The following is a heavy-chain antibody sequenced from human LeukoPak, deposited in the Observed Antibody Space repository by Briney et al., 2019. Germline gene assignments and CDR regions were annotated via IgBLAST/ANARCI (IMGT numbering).Heavy chain of an antibody. D-gene: IGHD1-26*01. V-gene: IGHV1-69*08. J-gene: IGHJ5*02. CDR1: GGTPRSHI. CDR2: ITPIIDSA. CDR3: TRVNLRGSQYNWFDP. Sequence: ASVKVSCKASGGTPRSHIFSWVRQAPGQGLEWMGRITPIIDSAKYAQNFQDRVTITADTSTATIYMELSSLTFEDTAVYFCTRVNLRGSQYNWFDPWGQGTLVTVSS.